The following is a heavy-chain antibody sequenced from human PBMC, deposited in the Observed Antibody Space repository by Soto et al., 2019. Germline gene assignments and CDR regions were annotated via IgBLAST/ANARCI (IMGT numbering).Heavy chain of an antibody. CDR2: INPSGGAT. CDR3: ARSHCSGGSCYLGASDI. V-gene: IGHV1-46*01. D-gene: IGHD2-15*01. CDR1: GYTFINFF. J-gene: IGHJ3*02. Sequence: ASVKVSCKASGYTFINFFIHWVRQAPGQGLEWVGIINPSGGATTYPQKFQGRVTMTRDTSTSTVYMDVSSLRFDDTAVYYCARSHCSGGSCYLGASDIWGQGTMVTVSS.